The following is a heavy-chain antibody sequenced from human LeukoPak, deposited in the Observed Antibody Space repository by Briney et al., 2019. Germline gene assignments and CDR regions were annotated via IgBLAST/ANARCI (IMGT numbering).Heavy chain of an antibody. D-gene: IGHD2/OR15-2a*01. CDR1: GFTFNNYD. V-gene: IGHV3-48*03. CDR2: ISSSGSSI. CDR3: ARDVLQRH. J-gene: IGHJ4*02. Sequence: GGSLRLSCAASGFTFNNYDMNWVRQAPAKGLEWVSYISSSGSSIYYADSVRGRFTISRDNAKNSLYLQVNSLRAEDTAVYYCARDVLQRHWGQGTLVTVSS.